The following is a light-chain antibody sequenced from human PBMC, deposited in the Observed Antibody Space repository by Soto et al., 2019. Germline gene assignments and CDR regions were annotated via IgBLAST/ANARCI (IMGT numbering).Light chain of an antibody. CDR3: LQHNSYPLT. J-gene: IGKJ4*01. V-gene: IGKV1-17*01. CDR2: AAS. CDR1: QGIGKD. Sequence: DIQMTQSPSSLSASVGDRVTITCRASQGIGKDLGWYQQKPGQAPKRLMYAASSLQSGVPSRFSGSGSGTEFTLTISSRQPEDYATYYCLQHNSYPLTFGGGTKVEIK.